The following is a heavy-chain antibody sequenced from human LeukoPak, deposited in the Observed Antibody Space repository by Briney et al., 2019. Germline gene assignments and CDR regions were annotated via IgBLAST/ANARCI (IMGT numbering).Heavy chain of an antibody. CDR1: GGSFSGYY. D-gene: IGHD2-15*01. J-gene: IGHJ4*02. Sequence: SETLSLTCDVYGGSFSGYYWSCIRQPPGKGLEYIGYIYYSGSTNYNPSLKSRVTISVDTSKNQFSLKLSSVTAADTAVYYCARIRLGYCSGGSCYGFDYWGQGTLVTVSS. V-gene: IGHV4-59*01. CDR3: ARIRLGYCSGGSCYGFDY. CDR2: IYYSGST.